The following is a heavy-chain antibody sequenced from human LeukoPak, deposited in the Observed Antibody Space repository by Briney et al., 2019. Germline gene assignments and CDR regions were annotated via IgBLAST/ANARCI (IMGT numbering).Heavy chain of an antibody. V-gene: IGHV1-69*04. CDR1: GGTFSNYA. CDR3: AGEEGIAAAAAIYYYGMDV. Sequence: SVKVSCKASGGTFSNYAISWVRQAPGQGLEWMGRIIPFLGIANYAQKFQGRVTITADKSTSTAYMELSSLRSEDTAVYYCAGEEGIAAAAAIYYYGMDVWGQGTRVTVSS. J-gene: IGHJ6*02. CDR2: IIPFLGIA. D-gene: IGHD6-13*01.